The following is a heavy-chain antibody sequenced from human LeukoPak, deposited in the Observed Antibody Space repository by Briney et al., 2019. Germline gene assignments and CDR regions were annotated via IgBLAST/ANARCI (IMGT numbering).Heavy chain of an antibody. CDR2: ISAYNGNT. V-gene: IGHV1-18*01. Sequence: ASVKVSCKASGYTFTSYGISWVRQAPGQGLEWMEWISAYNGNTNYAQKLQGRVTMTTDTSTSTAYMELRSLRSDDTAVYYCARGPTYDSSGYFTKVHAFDIWGQGTMVTVSS. CDR1: GYTFTSYG. J-gene: IGHJ3*02. CDR3: ARGPTYDSSGYFTKVHAFDI. D-gene: IGHD3-22*01.